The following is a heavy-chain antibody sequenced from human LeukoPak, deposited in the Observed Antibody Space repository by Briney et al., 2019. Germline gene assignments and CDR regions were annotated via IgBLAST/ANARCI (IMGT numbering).Heavy chain of an antibody. CDR2: IIGSGGAT. CDR3: AKWGDYDVLTGYYDSDY. D-gene: IGHD3-9*01. J-gene: IGHJ4*02. Sequence: GASLRLSCAASGFTFCNYAMSWVRQAPGKGLEWVSAIIGSGGATYYADSVKGRFTISRDNSKNTLYLQINSLRAEDTAVYYCAKWGDYDVLTGYYDSDYWGQGTLVTVSS. CDR1: GFTFCNYA. V-gene: IGHV3-23*01.